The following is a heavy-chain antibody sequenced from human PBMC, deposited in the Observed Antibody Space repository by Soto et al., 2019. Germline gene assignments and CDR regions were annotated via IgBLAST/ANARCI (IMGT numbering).Heavy chain of an antibody. J-gene: IGHJ5*02. Sequence: QVQLVQSGAEVKKPGASVKVSCKASGYTFTSYAMHWVRQAPGQRLEWMGWINAGNGNTKYSQKFQGRVTITRDTSASTVYMELSSLRSEDTAVYYCARSPVYSSSFWWFDPWGQGTLVTVSS. V-gene: IGHV1-3*01. CDR1: GYTFTSYA. D-gene: IGHD6-13*01. CDR3: ARSPVYSSSFWWFDP. CDR2: INAGNGNT.